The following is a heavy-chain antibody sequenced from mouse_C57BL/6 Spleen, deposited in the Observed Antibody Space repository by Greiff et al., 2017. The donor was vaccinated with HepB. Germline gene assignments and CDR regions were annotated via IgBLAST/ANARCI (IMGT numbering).Heavy chain of an antibody. D-gene: IGHD3-3*01. CDR2: IDPSDSYT. CDR3: ARREALGGFAY. Sequence: VQLQQPGAELVKPGASVKLSCKASGYTFTSYWMQWVKQRPGQGLEWIGEIDPSDSYTNYNQKFKGKATLTVDTSSSTAYMQLSSLTSEDSAVYYCARREALGGFAYWGQGTLVTVSA. V-gene: IGHV1-50*01. J-gene: IGHJ3*01. CDR1: GYTFTSYW.